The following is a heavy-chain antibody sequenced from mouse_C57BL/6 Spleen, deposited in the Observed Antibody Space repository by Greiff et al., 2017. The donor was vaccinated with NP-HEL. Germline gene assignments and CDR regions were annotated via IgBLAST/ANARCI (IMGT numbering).Heavy chain of an antibody. CDR1: GFTFSDYG. Sequence: DVQLQESGGGLVKPGGSLKLSCAASGFTFSDYGMHWVRQAPEKGLEWVAYISSGSSTIYYADTVKGRFTISRDNAKNTLFLQMTSLRSEDTAMYYCARPRRIYSNYEGFAYWGQGTLVTVSA. CDR3: ARPRRIYSNYEGFAY. V-gene: IGHV5-17*01. CDR2: ISSGSSTI. D-gene: IGHD2-5*01. J-gene: IGHJ3*01.